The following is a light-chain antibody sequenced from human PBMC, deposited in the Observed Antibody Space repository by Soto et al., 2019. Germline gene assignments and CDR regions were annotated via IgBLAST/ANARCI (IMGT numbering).Light chain of an antibody. J-gene: IGKJ1*01. CDR2: KAS. V-gene: IGKV1-5*03. CDR3: QQYNSYSEA. CDR1: QSISDW. Sequence: DIPMTQSPATLSASIGDRVTITCRASQSISDWLAWLQQKPGQAPKLLIYKASTLETGVPSRFSGSGFGTEFTLTISSLQPDDFATYYCQQYNSYSEAFGQGTKVDIK.